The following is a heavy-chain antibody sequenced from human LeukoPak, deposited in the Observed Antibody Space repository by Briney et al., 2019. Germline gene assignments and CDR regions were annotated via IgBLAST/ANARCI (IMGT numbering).Heavy chain of an antibody. CDR2: ISAYNGNT. CDR1: GYTFTSYG. V-gene: IGHV1-18*01. CDR3: ARVPQHDYGDFYFDY. D-gene: IGHD4-17*01. Sequence: ASVKVSFKASGYTFTSYGISWVRQAPGQGLEWMGWISAYNGNTNYAQKLQGRITMTTDTSTSTAYMELRSLRSDDTAVYYCARVPQHDYGDFYFDYWGQGTLVTVSS. J-gene: IGHJ4*02.